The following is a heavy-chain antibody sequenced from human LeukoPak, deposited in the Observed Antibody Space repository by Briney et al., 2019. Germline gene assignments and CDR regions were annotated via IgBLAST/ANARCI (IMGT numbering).Heavy chain of an antibody. V-gene: IGHV1-2*02. CDR3: ALVGRDGYNFNY. CDR2: INPNSGGT. D-gene: IGHD5-24*01. Sequence: ASVKVSCKASGHTFTGYYMHWVRQAPGQGLEWMGWINPNSGGTNYAQKFRGRVTMTRDTSISTAYMELSRLRSDDTAVYYCALVGRDGYNFNYWGQGTLVTVSS. J-gene: IGHJ4*02. CDR1: GHTFTGYY.